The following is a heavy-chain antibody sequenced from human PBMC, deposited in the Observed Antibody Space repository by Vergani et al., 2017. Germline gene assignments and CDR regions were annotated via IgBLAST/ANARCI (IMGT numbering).Heavy chain of an antibody. CDR2: IIPIVDIA. V-gene: IGHV1-69*02. CDR1: GGTFSSYT. Sequence: QVQLVQSGAEVKKPGSSVKVSCKAPGGTFSSYTISWVRQAPVQGLEWMGRIIPIVDIANYAQKFQGRVTITADKSTSTAYMELSSLRSEDTAVYYCASSNPGDAGGSDYWGQGTLVTVSS. CDR3: ASSNPGDAGGSDY. J-gene: IGHJ4*02. D-gene: IGHD3-16*01.